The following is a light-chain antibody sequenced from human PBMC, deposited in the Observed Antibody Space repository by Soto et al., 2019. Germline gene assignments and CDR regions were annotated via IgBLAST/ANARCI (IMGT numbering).Light chain of an antibody. CDR1: QDISNF. CDR3: QQYDTLIT. CDR2: DAS. Sequence: DIQMTQSPSSLSASVGDRVTITCQASQDISNFLNWYQQKPGKGPKVLIYDASKLETGVPSRFSGSGSGTVFTFTISSLQLEDIATYYCQQYDTLITFGQGTRLEMK. V-gene: IGKV1-33*01. J-gene: IGKJ5*01.